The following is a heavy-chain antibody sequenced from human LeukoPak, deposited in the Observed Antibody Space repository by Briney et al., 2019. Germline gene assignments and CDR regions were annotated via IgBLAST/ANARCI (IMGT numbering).Heavy chain of an antibody. CDR3: AKVDCSSTTCYTVDY. CDR1: GFTFSSYG. J-gene: IGHJ4*02. D-gene: IGHD2-2*02. V-gene: IGHV3-23*01. Sequence: GGSLRLSCAASGFTFSSYGMHWVRQAPGKGLEWVSTVSSSGSSTYYADSVKGRFTISRDNSKNTLYLQMNSLRADDTAVYYCAKVDCSSTTCYTVDYWGQGTLVTVSS. CDR2: VSSSGSST.